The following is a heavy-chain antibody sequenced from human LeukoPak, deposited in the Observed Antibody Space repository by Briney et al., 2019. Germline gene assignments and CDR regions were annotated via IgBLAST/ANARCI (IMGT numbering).Heavy chain of an antibody. Sequence: KPSETLSLTYAVYGRSFSGYYWSWIRQPPFKELNWIGEINHSGSTNYNPSLKSRVSISVDTSKNQFSLKLSSVTAADTAVYYCARGNPSYYYDSSGYYLWGQGTLVTVSS. CDR1: GRSFSGYY. CDR3: ARGNPSYYYDSSGYYL. D-gene: IGHD3-22*01. CDR2: INHSGST. V-gene: IGHV4-34*01. J-gene: IGHJ5*02.